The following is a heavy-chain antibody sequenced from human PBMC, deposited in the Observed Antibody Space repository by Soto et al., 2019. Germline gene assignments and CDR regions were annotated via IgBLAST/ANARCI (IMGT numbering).Heavy chain of an antibody. V-gene: IGHV4-4*02. CDR3: ARGRNSMIVVWFDP. J-gene: IGHJ5*02. CDR1: GGSISSSNW. D-gene: IGHD3-22*01. CDR2: IYHSGST. Sequence: KPSETLSLTCAVSGGSISSSNWWSWVRQPPGKGLEWIGEIYHSGSTNYNPSLKSRVTISVDKSKNQFSLKLSSVTAADTAVYYCARGRNSMIVVWFDPWGQGTLVTVSS.